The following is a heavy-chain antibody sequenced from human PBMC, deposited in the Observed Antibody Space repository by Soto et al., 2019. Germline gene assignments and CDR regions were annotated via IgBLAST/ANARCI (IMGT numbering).Heavy chain of an antibody. J-gene: IGHJ3*02. CDR2: ISGSGGST. CDR3: AKDHPGPKYSGLRFLSRHAFEI. CDR1: GFTFSSYA. V-gene: IGHV3-23*01. Sequence: EVQLLESGGGLVQPGGSLRLSCAASGFTFSSYAMSWVRQAPGKGLEWVSAISGSGGSTYYADSVKGRFTISRDNSKYTLYLQMNSLRAEDTAVYYCAKDHPGPKYSGLRFLSRHAFEIWGQGTMVTVSS. D-gene: IGHD5-12*01.